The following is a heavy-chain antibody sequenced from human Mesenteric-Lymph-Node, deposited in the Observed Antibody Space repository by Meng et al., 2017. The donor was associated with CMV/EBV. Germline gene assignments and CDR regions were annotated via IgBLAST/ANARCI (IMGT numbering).Heavy chain of an antibody. D-gene: IGHD2-2*02. CDR2: ISSSSSYV. CDR1: GFTFSSYA. CDR3: ARGLGYCSSTSCYTRWFDP. J-gene: IGHJ5*02. Sequence: GESLKISCAASGFTFSSYAMSWVRQAPGKGLEWVSSISSSSSYVYYADSLKGRFTISRDNAKNSLYLQMNSLRAEDTAVYYCARGLGYCSSTSCYTRWFDPWGQGTLVTVSS. V-gene: IGHV3-21*01.